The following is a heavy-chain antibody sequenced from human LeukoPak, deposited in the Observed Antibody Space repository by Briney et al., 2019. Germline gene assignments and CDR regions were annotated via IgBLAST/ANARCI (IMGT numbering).Heavy chain of an antibody. Sequence: PSETLSLTCTVSGGSISNYYWNWIRQPAGKGLEWIGRIYSSGSINYNPSLKSRVTMSVDSSKNQLSLKLSSVTAADTAICYCARERIIVAASYYFDYWGQGTLVTVSS. CDR3: ARERIIVAASYYFDY. CDR1: GGSISNYY. V-gene: IGHV4-4*07. D-gene: IGHD5-12*01. J-gene: IGHJ4*02. CDR2: IYSSGSI.